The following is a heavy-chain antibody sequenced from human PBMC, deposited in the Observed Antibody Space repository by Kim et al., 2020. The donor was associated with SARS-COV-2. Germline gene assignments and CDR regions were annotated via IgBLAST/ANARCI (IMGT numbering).Heavy chain of an antibody. Sequence: ASVKVSCKASGERFTTFSMHWVRQAPGQRLEWRGWIHAANGNTVYAESFHGRITISRDTSAETVYMELSSLTSTDTAMYYCTKDLSYGGLAFGSWGQGTLVSVSS. V-gene: IGHV1-3*01. CDR3: TKDLSYGGLAFGS. J-gene: IGHJ5*01. D-gene: IGHD3-16*01. CDR1: GERFTTFS. CDR2: IHAANGNT.